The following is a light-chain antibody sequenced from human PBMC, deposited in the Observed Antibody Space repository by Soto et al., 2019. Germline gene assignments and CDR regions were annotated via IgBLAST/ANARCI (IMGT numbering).Light chain of an antibody. J-gene: IGKJ5*01. Sequence: EIVMTQSPVTLSVSPGESATLSCRASQSVGSNLAWYQQRPGQAPRLLIYGASTRATGIPVRFSGSESGTEFTLTISGLQSEDFGVYLCQQYKNRPPITFGQGTRLEIK. CDR1: QSVGSN. CDR3: QQYKNRPPIT. V-gene: IGKV3D-15*01. CDR2: GAS.